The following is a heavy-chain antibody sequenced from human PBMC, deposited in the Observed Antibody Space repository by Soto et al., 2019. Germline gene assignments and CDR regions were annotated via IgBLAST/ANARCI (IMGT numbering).Heavy chain of an antibody. D-gene: IGHD6-13*01. CDR3: ARSPRSSPYFDF. Sequence: PGESLKISCQCSGYTFSNFWIGWVRQLPGQGLEWMGIIYPGDHETRYGPSFLGKVTISAETSINTAYLQWSSLEASDSAFYFCARSPRSSPYFDFWGQGVRVTGSS. V-gene: IGHV5-51*01. CDR2: IYPGDHET. J-gene: IGHJ4*02. CDR1: GYTFSNFW.